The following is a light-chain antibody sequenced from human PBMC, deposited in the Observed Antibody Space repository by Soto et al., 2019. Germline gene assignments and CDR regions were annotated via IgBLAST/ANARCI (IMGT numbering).Light chain of an antibody. Sequence: QSALTQPASVSGSPGQSITLSCTGSSSDVGRYNYVSWYQQHPGKAPKLMIYDVTNRPSGVSIRFSGSKSGNTASLTISGLQAEDEADYYCCSYTNRDSLVFGGGTKVTVL. CDR3: CSYTNRDSLV. J-gene: IGLJ2*01. CDR1: SSDVGRYNY. V-gene: IGLV2-14*03. CDR2: DVT.